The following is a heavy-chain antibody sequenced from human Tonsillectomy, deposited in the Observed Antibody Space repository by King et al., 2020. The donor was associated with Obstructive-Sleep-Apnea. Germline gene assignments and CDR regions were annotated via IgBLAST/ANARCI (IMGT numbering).Heavy chain of an antibody. Sequence: QLQESGPGLVKPSETLSLTCSVSGGSISSDYWSWIRPPPGKGLEWIGYIYYSGSTNYNPSLKSRVTISVDTSKNQFSLRLSSVTAADTAVYYCARGYGRYFDLWGRGSLVTVSS. CDR2: IYYSGST. CDR3: ARGYGRYFDL. D-gene: IGHD6-13*01. V-gene: IGHV4-59*01. CDR1: GGSISSDY. J-gene: IGHJ2*01.